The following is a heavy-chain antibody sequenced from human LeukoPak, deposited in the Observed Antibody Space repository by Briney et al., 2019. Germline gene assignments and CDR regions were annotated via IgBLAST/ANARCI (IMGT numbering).Heavy chain of an antibody. CDR1: GGSVSSGSYY. V-gene: IGHV4-61*01. D-gene: IGHD3-3*01. CDR2: IYYSGST. CDR3: ARGTPPNYDFWSGQYHFDY. Sequence: SETLSLTCTVSGGSVSSGSYYWSWIRQPPGKGLEWIGYIYYSGSTNYNPSLKSRVTISVDTSKNQFSLKLSSVTAADTAVYYCARGTPPNYDFWSGQYHFDYWGQGTLVTVSS. J-gene: IGHJ4*02.